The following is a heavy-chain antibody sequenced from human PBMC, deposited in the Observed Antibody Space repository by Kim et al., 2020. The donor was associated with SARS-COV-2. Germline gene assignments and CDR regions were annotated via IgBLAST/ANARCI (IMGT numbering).Heavy chain of an antibody. CDR3: ARGRCERRVGALFDS. CDR1: GGSISTHY. Sequence: SETLSLTCTVSGGSISTHYWSWFRQSPAKGLEWIGDINYSGSTNYNPSLKSRVTISLHTSINQFSLTLTSVTAADTAVYYCARGRCERRVGALFDS. V-gene: IGHV4-59*11. D-gene: IGHD2-21*01. CDR2: INYSGST. J-gene: IGHJ5*01.